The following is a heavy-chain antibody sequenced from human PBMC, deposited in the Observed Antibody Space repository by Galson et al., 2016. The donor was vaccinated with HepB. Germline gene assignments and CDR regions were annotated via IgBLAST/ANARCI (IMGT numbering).Heavy chain of an antibody. Sequence: SLRLSCAASGVTFNSYPMHWVRQAPGKGLEWVSVISFDGSNKYYTDSVKGRFTIARDDSKDTLYLQRNSLGTEETAIYYCARGQEKGIAAAIDSWGQGTLVTVSS. CDR1: GVTFNSYP. CDR2: ISFDGSNK. CDR3: ARGQEKGIAAAIDS. V-gene: IGHV3-30-3*01. D-gene: IGHD6-13*01. J-gene: IGHJ4*02.